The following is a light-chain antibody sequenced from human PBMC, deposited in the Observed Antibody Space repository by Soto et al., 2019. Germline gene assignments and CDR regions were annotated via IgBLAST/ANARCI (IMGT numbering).Light chain of an antibody. CDR1: QSVSSY. Sequence: EIVLTQSPATLSFSPGERATLSCRASQSVSSYLAWYQQKPGQAPRLLIYDASNRATGIPARFSGSGSGTDFTLPISSLEPEDFAVYYCQQRSNWPPYSFDQGTKM. CDR3: QQRSNWPPYS. CDR2: DAS. V-gene: IGKV3-11*01. J-gene: IGKJ2*01.